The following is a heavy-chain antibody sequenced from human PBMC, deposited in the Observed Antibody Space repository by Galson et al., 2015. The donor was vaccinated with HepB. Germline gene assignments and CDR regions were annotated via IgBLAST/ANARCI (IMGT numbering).Heavy chain of an antibody. D-gene: IGHD6-19*01. Sequence: PALVKPTQTLTLTCTFSGFSLSTSGVGVGWIRQPPGKALEWLALIYWDDDKRYSPSLKSRLTITKDTSKNQVVLTMTNMDPVDTATYYCAHRQWVLDQGSGWYGGVFDYWGQGTLVTVSS. CDR3: AHRQWVLDQGSGWYGGVFDY. J-gene: IGHJ4*02. CDR1: GFSLSTSGVG. CDR2: IYWDDDK. V-gene: IGHV2-5*02.